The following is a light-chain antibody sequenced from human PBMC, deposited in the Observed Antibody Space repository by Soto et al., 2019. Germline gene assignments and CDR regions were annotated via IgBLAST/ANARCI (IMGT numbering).Light chain of an antibody. Sequence: EIVLTQSPATLSLSPGERATLSCRASQSVSSYLAWYQQKPGQAPRLLIYDASNRATGIPDRFSGSGSGTDFTLTISSREPEDFAVYYCQQRSNWWTFGQGTKVEIK. J-gene: IGKJ1*01. V-gene: IGKV3-11*01. CDR2: DAS. CDR3: QQRSNWWT. CDR1: QSVSSY.